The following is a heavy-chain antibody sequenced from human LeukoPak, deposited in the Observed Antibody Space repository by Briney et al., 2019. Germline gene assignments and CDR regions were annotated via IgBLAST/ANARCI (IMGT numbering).Heavy chain of an antibody. CDR1: GGSISSYY. Sequence: SETLSLTRTVSGGSISSYYWSWMRQPAGKGLEWIGRIYTSGSTNYNPSLKSRVTMSVDTSKNQFSLKLSSVTAADTAVYYCARANIVGATAGFDYWGQGTLVTVSS. V-gene: IGHV4-4*07. CDR3: ARANIVGATAGFDY. D-gene: IGHD1-26*01. J-gene: IGHJ4*02. CDR2: IYTSGST.